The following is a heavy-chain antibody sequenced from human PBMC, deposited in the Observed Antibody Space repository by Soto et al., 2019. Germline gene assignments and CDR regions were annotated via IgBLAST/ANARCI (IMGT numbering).Heavy chain of an antibody. CDR2: IYYSGST. CDR1: GGSISSYY. D-gene: IGHD2-15*01. CDR3: TRVWGHCSGGSCYFNAFDI. V-gene: IGHV4-59*01. J-gene: IGHJ3*02. Sequence: SETLSVTCTVSGGSISSYYWSWIRQPPGKGLEWIGYIYYSGSTNYNPSLKSRVTISVDTSKNQFSLKLSSVTAADTAVYYCTRVWGHCSGGSCYFNAFDIWGQGTMVTVSS.